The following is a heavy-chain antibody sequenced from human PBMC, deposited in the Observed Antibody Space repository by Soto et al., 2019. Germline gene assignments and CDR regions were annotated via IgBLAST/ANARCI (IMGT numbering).Heavy chain of an antibody. Sequence: PSEILSLTWTLSGRSINTPGYSSSGIRQPPGKAPEWIGYVYHNGNAYPKPSLKSRVTISLDGAKNQFSLKMTSVTAAETGLYYCAARPYYYYGLDVWGQGTTVAASS. J-gene: IGHJ6*02. CDR1: GRSINTPGYS. CDR2: VYHNGNA. D-gene: IGHD3-10*01. CDR3: AARPYYYYGLDV. V-gene: IGHV4-30-2*01.